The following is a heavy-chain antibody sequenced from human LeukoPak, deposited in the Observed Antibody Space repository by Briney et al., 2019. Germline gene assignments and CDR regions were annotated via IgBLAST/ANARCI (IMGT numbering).Heavy chain of an antibody. CDR3: TTVRWGTPWDY. V-gene: IGHV3-15*01. D-gene: IGHD1-14*01. CDR1: GFTFSNSW. Sequence: QPGGSLRLSCAASGFTFSNSWMIWVRQAPGKGLEWVGRIKSKTDGVTIDYAAPVKGRFTISRDDSKNTLYLQMNSLKTEDPAVYYCTTVRWGTPWDYWGQGTLVTVSS. J-gene: IGHJ4*02. CDR2: IKSKTDGVTI.